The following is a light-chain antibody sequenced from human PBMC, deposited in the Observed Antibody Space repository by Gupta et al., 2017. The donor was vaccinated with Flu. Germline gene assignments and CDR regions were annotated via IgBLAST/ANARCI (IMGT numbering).Light chain of an antibody. Sequence: ASASVSSNYFAWYQQNPCQAPRLRMYGASNRSTDIPDRFSGSGSGTDFSLTIRRLEPEDSAVYYCQHFNSPQYIFGQGIKLEIK. V-gene: IGKV3-20*01. CDR3: QHFNSPQYI. CDR2: GAS. J-gene: IGKJ2*01. CDR1: ASVSSNY.